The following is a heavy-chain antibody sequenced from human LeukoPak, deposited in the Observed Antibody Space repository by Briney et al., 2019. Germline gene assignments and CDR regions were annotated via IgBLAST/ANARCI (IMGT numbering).Heavy chain of an antibody. D-gene: IGHD6-6*01. CDR2: ISSSGSTI. J-gene: IGHJ6*03. CDR1: GFTFSDYY. CDR3: ARDPRYSSSGYYYMDV. Sequence: GGSLRLSCAASGFTFSDYYMSWIRQAPGKGLEWVSYISSSGSTIYYADSVKGRFTISRDNAKNSRYLQMNSLRAEDTAVYYSARDPRYSSSGYYYMDVWGKGTTVTVSS. V-gene: IGHV3-11*01.